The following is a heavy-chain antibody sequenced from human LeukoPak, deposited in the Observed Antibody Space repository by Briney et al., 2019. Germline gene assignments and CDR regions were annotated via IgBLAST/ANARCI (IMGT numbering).Heavy chain of an antibody. CDR1: GFTFSSYW. D-gene: IGHD1-14*01. Sequence: GGSLRLSCAASGFTFSSYWMNWVRQAPGKGLEWVSSISSSSSYIYYADSVKGRFTISRDNAKNSLYLQMNSLRAEDTAVYYCARARKGGGEFDYWGQGTLVTVSS. J-gene: IGHJ4*02. CDR3: ARARKGGGEFDY. V-gene: IGHV3-21*01. CDR2: ISSSSSYI.